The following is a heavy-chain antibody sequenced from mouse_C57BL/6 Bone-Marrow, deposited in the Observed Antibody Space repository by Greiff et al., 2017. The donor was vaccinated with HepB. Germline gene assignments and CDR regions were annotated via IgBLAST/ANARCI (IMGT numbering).Heavy chain of an antibody. Sequence: QVQLQQSGPELVKPGASVKLSCKASGYTFTSYDINWVKQRPGQGLEWIGWIYPRDGSTKYNEKFKGKATLTVDTSSSTAYMELHSLTSEDSAVYFCARYDGYPHYYAMDYWGQGTSVTVSS. CDR2: IYPRDGST. J-gene: IGHJ4*01. CDR3: ARYDGYPHYYAMDY. D-gene: IGHD2-2*01. V-gene: IGHV1-85*01. CDR1: GYTFTSYD.